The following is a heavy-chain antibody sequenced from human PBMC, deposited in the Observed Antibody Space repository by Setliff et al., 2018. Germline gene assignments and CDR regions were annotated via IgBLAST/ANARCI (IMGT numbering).Heavy chain of an antibody. Sequence: GGSLRLSCAASGFTFDDYAMHWVRQAPGKGLEWVSGISWNSGSIGYADSVKGRFTISRDNSKNSLYLQMNSLRAEDTALYYCAKDSSATNWYFDLWGRGTLVTVSS. CDR1: GFTFDDYA. CDR3: AKDSSATNWYFDL. D-gene: IGHD2-2*01. V-gene: IGHV3-9*01. J-gene: IGHJ2*01. CDR2: ISWNSGSI.